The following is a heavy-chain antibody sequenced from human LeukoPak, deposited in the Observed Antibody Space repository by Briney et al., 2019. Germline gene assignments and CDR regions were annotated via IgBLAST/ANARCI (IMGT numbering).Heavy chain of an antibody. CDR1: GGTFSSYA. D-gene: IGHD5-12*01. CDR2: IIPIFGTA. J-gene: IGHJ4*02. Sequence: SVKVSCKASGGTFSSYAISWVRQAPGQGLEWMGGIIPIFGTANYAQKFEGRVTITAGESTSTAYMAMSSLRSADTGVYYRARGEWLRLSVVGGFDYWRQGTLVSVPS. V-gene: IGHV1-69*01. CDR3: ARGEWLRLSVVGGFDY.